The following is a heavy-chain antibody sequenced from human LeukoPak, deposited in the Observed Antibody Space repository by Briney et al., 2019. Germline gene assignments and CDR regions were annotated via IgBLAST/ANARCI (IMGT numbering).Heavy chain of an antibody. CDR1: GGSVSSGSYY. J-gene: IGHJ4*02. D-gene: IGHD2-15*01. V-gene: IGHV4-61*01. CDR2: THYSGST. CDR3: ARIVVVAATHIDY. Sequence: KTSETLSLTCTVSGGSVSSGSYYWSWIRQPPGKGLEWIGSTHYSGSTSYNPSLKSRVTISVDTSKNQFSLKLSSVTAADTAVYYCARIVVVAATHIDYWGQGTLVTVSS.